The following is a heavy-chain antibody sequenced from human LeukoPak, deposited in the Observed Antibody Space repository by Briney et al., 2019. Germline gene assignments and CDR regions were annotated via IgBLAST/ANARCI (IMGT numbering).Heavy chain of an antibody. V-gene: IGHV3-9*01. CDR1: GFTFDDYA. D-gene: IGHD3-9*01. Sequence: GRSLRLSCAASGFTFDDYAMHWVRQAPGKGLDWVSGISWNSGSIGYADSVKGRFTISRDNAKNSLYLQMNSLRAEDTALYYCAKDNRLAPYYFDYWGQGTLVTVSS. CDR2: ISWNSGSI. CDR3: AKDNRLAPYYFDY. J-gene: IGHJ4*02.